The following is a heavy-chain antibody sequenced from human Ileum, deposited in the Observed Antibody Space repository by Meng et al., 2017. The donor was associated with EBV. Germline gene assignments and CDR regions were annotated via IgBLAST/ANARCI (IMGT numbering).Heavy chain of an antibody. CDR2: IYWDNDR. V-gene: IGHV2-5*02. D-gene: IGHD6-13*01. Sequence: QVPLRESGPTVEKPTVTLTLICTFSGFSLTTSGVGVGWIRQPPGKAPECLAIIYWDNDRRYNPSLKTRLAISKDTSKNQVVLTMTNMGPVDTAIYYCAHRLSGSTWDGGYFDYWGQGILVTVSS. CDR1: GFSLTTSGVG. J-gene: IGHJ4*02. CDR3: AHRLSGSTWDGGYFDY.